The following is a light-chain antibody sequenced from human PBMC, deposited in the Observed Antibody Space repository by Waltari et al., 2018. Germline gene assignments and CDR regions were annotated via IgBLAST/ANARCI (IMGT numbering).Light chain of an antibody. CDR1: KSVTRT. J-gene: IGKJ1*01. V-gene: IGKV3-20*01. CDR2: GAS. Sequence: EIVLTQSPGTLSSSPGERTTLSCRASKSVTRTLAWYQQKPGQAPRLLIYGASNRATGIPDRFSGSGSGTDFSLTISRLEPEDFAVYYCQHYLRLPATFGQGTKVEIK. CDR3: QHYLRLPAT.